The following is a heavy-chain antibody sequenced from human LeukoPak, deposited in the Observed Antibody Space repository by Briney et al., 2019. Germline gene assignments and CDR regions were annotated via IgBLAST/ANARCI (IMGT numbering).Heavy chain of an antibody. CDR1: GFTFSSYA. D-gene: IGHD6-19*01. J-gene: IGHJ4*02. V-gene: IGHV3-64*01. CDR3: ARGSSGCDY. CDR2: ISSNGGST. Sequence: GGSLRLSCAASGFTFSSYAMHWVRQAPGKGLEYVSAISSNGGSTYYANSVKGRFTISRDNSKNTLYLQMGSLRSEDTAVYYCARGSSGCDYWGQGTLVTVSS.